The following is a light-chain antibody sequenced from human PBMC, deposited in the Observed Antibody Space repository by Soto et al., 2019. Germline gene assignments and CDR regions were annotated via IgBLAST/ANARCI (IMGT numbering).Light chain of an antibody. J-gene: IGKJ2*01. CDR3: QQSYSTPHT. CDR1: QSINIY. V-gene: IGKV1-39*01. CDR2: AAS. Sequence: DIQMTQSPSSLSASVGDRVTLTCRASQSINIYLNWYQQKPGRAPKLVINAASRLQSGVPSRFSGSGSGTDFTLSISTLQPEDLATYYCQQSYSTPHTFGQGTNLEIK.